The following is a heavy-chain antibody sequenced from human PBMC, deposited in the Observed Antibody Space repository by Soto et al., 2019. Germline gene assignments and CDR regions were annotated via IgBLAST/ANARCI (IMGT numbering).Heavy chain of an antibody. J-gene: IGHJ6*02. CDR2: IIPIFGTA. V-gene: IGHV1-69*01. Sequence: QVQLVQSGAEVKKPGSSVKVSCKASGGTFSSYAISWVRQAPGQGLEWMGGIIPIFGTANYAQKFQGRVTITADESTSTAYMELSSLRSEDTAVYYCASAPVIAAAGAYYYYYGMDVWGQGTTVTVSS. CDR1: GGTFSSYA. D-gene: IGHD6-13*01. CDR3: ASAPVIAAAGAYYYYYGMDV.